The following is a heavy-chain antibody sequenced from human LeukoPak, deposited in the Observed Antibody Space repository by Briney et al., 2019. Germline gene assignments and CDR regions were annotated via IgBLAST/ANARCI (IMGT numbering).Heavy chain of an antibody. Sequence: EPSETLSLTCTVSGGSISNYYWNWIRQPAGKGLEWIGRISTSGSTKYNPSLKSRVIVSVNTSKNQFSLKLSSVTAADTAVYYCARAAGRDTTSGLDIDYWGQGTLVTVSS. CDR3: ARAAGRDTTSGLDIDY. CDR1: GGSISNYY. CDR2: ISTSGST. V-gene: IGHV4-4*07. D-gene: IGHD1-26*01. J-gene: IGHJ4*02.